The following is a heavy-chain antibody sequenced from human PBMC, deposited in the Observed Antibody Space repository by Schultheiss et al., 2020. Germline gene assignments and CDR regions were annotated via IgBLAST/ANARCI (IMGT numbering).Heavy chain of an antibody. D-gene: IGHD6-13*01. J-gene: IGHJ4*02. Sequence: WGSLRLSCAASGFTFSSYWMSWVRQAPGKGLEWVANIKQDGSEKYYVDSVKGRFTISRDNAKNSLYLQMNSLRAEDTAVYYCARDPGAAAAGTGFDYWGQGTLVTVSS. CDR1: GFTFSSYW. V-gene: IGHV3-7*01. CDR2: IKQDGSEK. CDR3: ARDPGAAAAGTGFDY.